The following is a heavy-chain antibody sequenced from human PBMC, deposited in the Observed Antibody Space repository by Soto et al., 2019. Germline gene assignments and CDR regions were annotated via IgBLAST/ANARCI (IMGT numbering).Heavy chain of an antibody. Sequence: PGGSLRLSCAASGFTFSNAWMSWVRQAPGKGLEWVGRIKSKTDGGTTDYAAPVKGRFTISRDDSKNTLYLQMNSLKTEDTAVYYCTTDNSYDSSGYYYVSPHDYWGQGTLVTVSS. V-gene: IGHV3-15*01. CDR2: IKSKTDGGTT. CDR3: TTDNSYDSSGYYYVSPHDY. J-gene: IGHJ4*02. CDR1: GFTFSNAW. D-gene: IGHD3-22*01.